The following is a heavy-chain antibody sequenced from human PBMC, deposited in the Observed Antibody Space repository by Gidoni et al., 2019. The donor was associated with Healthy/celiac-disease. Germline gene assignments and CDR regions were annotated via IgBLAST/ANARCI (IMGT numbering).Heavy chain of an antibody. D-gene: IGHD2-2*01. V-gene: IGHV3-23*04. CDR1: GFTFSSHA. J-gene: IGHJ5*02. CDR2: ISGSGGST. Sequence: EVQLVESGGGLVQPGGSLRPSCAASGFTFSSHAMSWVRQAPGKGLEWVSAISGSGGSTYYADSVKGRFTISRDNSKNTLYLQMNSLRAEDTAVYYCAKGGRDPIVVVPAALNWFDPWGQGTLVTVSS. CDR3: AKGGRDPIVVVPAALNWFDP.